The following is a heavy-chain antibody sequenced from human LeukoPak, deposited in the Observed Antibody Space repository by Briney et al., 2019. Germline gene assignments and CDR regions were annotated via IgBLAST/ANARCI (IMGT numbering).Heavy chain of an antibody. J-gene: IGHJ4*02. D-gene: IGHD3-22*01. CDR1: EFTFSSYT. CDR3: AREPSRSAYFDY. CDR2: ISYEGSNK. V-gene: IGHV3-30-3*01. Sequence: GGSLRLSCAASEFTFSSYTMHWVRQAPGKGLEWLALISYEGSNKYYADSVKGRFTISRDNSKNTLYLQMNSLRAEDTAMYYCAREPSRSAYFDYWGQGTLVTVSS.